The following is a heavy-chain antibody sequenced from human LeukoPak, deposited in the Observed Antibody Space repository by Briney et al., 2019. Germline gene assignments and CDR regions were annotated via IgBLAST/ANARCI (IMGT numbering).Heavy chain of an antibody. V-gene: IGHV4-59*01. CDR1: GGSISSYY. D-gene: IGHD3-22*01. J-gene: IGHJ4*02. Sequence: SETLSLTCTVSGGSISSYYWSWIRQPPGKGLEWIGYIYYSGSTNYNPSLKSRVTISVDTSKNQFSLKLSSVTAADTAVYYCARDRASDNYYDSSGYDYWGQGTLVTVSS. CDR2: IYYSGST. CDR3: ARDRASDNYYDSSGYDY.